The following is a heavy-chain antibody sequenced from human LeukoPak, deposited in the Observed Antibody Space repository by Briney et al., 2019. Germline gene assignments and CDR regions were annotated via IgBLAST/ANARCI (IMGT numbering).Heavy chain of an antibody. D-gene: IGHD4-17*01. V-gene: IGHV1-2*02. CDR2: INPNYGGT. Sequence: GAPVKVSCKASGYTFTGYYIHWVRQAPGQRPEWMGWINPNYGGTSYAQKFQGRVTMTGDTSIGTAYMELSSLRSDDTAVYYCARAGYGDLYYLDYWGQGTLVTVSS. J-gene: IGHJ4*02. CDR1: GYTFTGYY. CDR3: ARAGYGDLYYLDY.